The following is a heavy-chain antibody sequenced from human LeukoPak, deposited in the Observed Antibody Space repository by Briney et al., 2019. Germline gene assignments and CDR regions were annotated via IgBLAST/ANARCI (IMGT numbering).Heavy chain of an antibody. D-gene: IGHD2-8*01. V-gene: IGHV4-59*12. J-gene: IGHJ5*01. CDR1: GDSISGFY. CDR2: THYSGTT. CDR3: VLAPNSNWFDF. Sequence: SETLSLTCSGSGDSISGFYWNWIRQSPEKGLEWIAVTHYSGTTNYNPSLKSRVTISIDTSRQQFFLKLSSVTAADTAVYYCVLAPNSNWFDFWGQGTRVTVSS.